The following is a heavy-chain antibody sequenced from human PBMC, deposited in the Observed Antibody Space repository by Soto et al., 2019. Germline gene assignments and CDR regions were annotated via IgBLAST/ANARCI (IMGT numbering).Heavy chain of an antibody. Sequence: SETLSLTCSVSGDSVNSDNYYWSWLRQPPGKGLEWIGYVYRTGTTNYNPSLKSRLDISVDTSKNQFSLNLNSVTTADTAVYYCATSRFLEWLLCDFWGQGILVT. CDR1: GDSVNSDNYY. CDR3: ATSRFLEWLLCDF. CDR2: VYRTGTT. J-gene: IGHJ4*02. V-gene: IGHV4-61*01. D-gene: IGHD3-3*01.